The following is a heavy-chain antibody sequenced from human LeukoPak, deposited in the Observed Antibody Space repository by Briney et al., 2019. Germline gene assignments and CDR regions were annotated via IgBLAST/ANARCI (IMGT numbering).Heavy chain of an antibody. V-gene: IGHV4-61*01. CDR1: GGSVSSGSYY. CDR2: IYYSGST. J-gene: IGHJ4*02. Sequence: SETLSLTCTVSGGSVSSGSYYWSWIRQPPGKGLEWVGYIYYSGSTNYNPSLKSRVTISVDTSKNQFSLKLSSVTAADTAVYYCARESDTAMVDWGQGTLVTVSS. CDR3: ARESDTAMVD. D-gene: IGHD5-18*01.